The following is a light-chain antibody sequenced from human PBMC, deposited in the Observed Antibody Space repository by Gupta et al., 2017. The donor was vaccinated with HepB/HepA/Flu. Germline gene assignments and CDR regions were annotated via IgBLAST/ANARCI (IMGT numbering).Light chain of an antibody. Sequence: AIRTTPSPSSFSASTGDRVTITCRASQGISSYLAWYQQKPGKAPKLLIYAASTLQSGVPSRFSGSGSGTDFTLTISFLHSEDFATYYCQQDDSYPWTFGQGTKVEIK. CDR1: QGISSY. CDR2: AAS. J-gene: IGKJ1*01. CDR3: QQDDSYPWT. V-gene: IGKV1-8*01.